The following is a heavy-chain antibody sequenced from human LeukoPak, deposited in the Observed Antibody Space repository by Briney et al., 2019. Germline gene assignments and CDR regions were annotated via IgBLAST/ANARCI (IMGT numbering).Heavy chain of an antibody. CDR3: ARDLSGFGTNDYWPIRLDP. CDR1: GYSISSGDY. D-gene: IGHD3/OR15-3a*01. Sequence: PSETLSLTCTVSGYSISSGDYWGWIRQAPGKGRGWIGSIQNSGTTAYNPPLNSRIHMAVDTSKNKLSLNLPSVTDAEPAVYYCARDLSGFGTNDYWPIRLDPWGQGTQVTVSS. V-gene: IGHV4-38-2*02. CDR2: IQNSGTT. J-gene: IGHJ5*02.